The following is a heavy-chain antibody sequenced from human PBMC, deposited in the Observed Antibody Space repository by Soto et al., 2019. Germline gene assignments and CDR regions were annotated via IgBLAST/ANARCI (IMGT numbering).Heavy chain of an antibody. CDR2: IRSKANSYAT. J-gene: IGHJ4*02. CDR1: GFTFSGSA. D-gene: IGHD5-18*01. Sequence: GGSLRLSCAASGFTFSGSAMHWVRQASGKGLEWVGRIRSKANSYATAYAASVKGRFTISRDDSKNTAYLQVNSLKTEDTAVYYCTSPVDTAMVKELWGQGTLVTVSS. CDR3: TSPVDTAMVKEL. V-gene: IGHV3-73*01.